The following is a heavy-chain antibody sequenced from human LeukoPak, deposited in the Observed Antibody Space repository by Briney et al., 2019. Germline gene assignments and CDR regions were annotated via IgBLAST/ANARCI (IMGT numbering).Heavy chain of an antibody. CDR1: GFTFDDYA. J-gene: IGHJ4*02. CDR3: AKDGSWFVELFY. D-gene: IGHD3-10*01. V-gene: IGHV3-9*01. Sequence: GGSLRLSCAASGFTFDDYAMHWVRQAPGKGLEWVSGITWNSGGIDYADSVKGRFTISRDNAKNSLYLQMNSLRAEDTAVYYCAKDGSWFVELFYWGQGTLVTVSS. CDR2: ITWNSGGI.